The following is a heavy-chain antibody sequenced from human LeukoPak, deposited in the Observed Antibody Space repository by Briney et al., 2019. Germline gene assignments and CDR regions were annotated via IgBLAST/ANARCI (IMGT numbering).Heavy chain of an antibody. CDR2: ISGSGGST. CDR3: AKVLGWELQHWYFDL. J-gene: IGHJ2*01. Sequence: PGGSLRLSCAASGFTFSSYAMSWVRQAPGKGLEWVSAISGSGGSTYYADSVKGRFTISRDNSKNTLYLQMNSLRAEDTAVYYCAKVLGWELQHWYFDLWGRGTLVTVSS. D-gene: IGHD1-26*01. V-gene: IGHV3-23*01. CDR1: GFTFSSYA.